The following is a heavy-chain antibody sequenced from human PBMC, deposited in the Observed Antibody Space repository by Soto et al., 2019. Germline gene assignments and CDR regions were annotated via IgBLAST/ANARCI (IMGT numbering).Heavy chain of an antibody. J-gene: IGHJ4*02. Sequence: QVQLVQSGTVVKKPGSSVKVSCKASGGTFSTLAVSWVRQAPGQGLEWMGGIIPIYGRPVYAQKFQGRVTITADESTSRVYMELSSLSSEDTAVYYCARAPYEDYAVPEPNYFDSWGQGTLVTVSS. CDR1: GGTFSTLA. CDR3: ARAPYEDYAVPEPNYFDS. CDR2: IIPIYGRP. D-gene: IGHD4-17*01. V-gene: IGHV1-69*01.